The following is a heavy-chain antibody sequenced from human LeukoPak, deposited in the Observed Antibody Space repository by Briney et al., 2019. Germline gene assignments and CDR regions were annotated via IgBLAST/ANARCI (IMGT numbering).Heavy chain of an antibody. CDR2: ISAYNGNT. Sequence: ASVKVSCKASGYTFTSYGISWVRQAPGQGLEWMGWISAYNGNTNYAQKLQGRVTMTTDTSTSTAYMGLRSLRSDDTAVYYCARVGGVSYYYYGMDVWGQGTTVTVSS. CDR1: GYTFTSYG. J-gene: IGHJ6*02. D-gene: IGHD2-8*02. CDR3: ARVGGVSYYYYGMDV. V-gene: IGHV1-18*01.